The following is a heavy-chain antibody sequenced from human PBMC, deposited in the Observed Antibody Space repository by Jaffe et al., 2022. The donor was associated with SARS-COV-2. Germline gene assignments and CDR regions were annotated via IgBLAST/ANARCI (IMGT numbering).Heavy chain of an antibody. CDR1: GYTFTSYY. CDR2: INPSGGST. D-gene: IGHD6-19*01. Sequence: QVQLVQSGAEVKKPGASVKVSCKASGYTFTSYYMHWVRQAPGQGLEWMGIINPSGGSTSYAQKFQGRVTMTRDTSTSTVYMELSSLRSEDTAVYYCARPHIAVAGIDWMSMGATYGMDVWGQGTTVTVSS. CDR3: ARPHIAVAGIDWMSMGATYGMDV. V-gene: IGHV1-46*01. J-gene: IGHJ6*02.